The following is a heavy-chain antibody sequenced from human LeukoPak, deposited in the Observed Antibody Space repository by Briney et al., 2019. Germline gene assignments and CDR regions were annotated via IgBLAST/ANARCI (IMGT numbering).Heavy chain of an antibody. V-gene: IGHV4-34*01. CDR1: GGSFSGYY. CDR3: ARLGAAGLHYYYYYMDV. J-gene: IGHJ6*03. D-gene: IGHD6-13*01. Sequence: SETLSLTCAVYGGSFSGYYWSWIRQPPGKGLEWIGEINHSGSTNYNPSLKSRVTISVDTSKNQFSLKLSSVTAADTAVYYCARLGAAGLHYYYYYMDVWGKGTTVTISS. CDR2: INHSGST.